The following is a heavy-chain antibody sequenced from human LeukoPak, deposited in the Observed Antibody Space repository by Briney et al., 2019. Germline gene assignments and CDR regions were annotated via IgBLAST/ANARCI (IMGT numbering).Heavy chain of an antibody. CDR3: AKDGDTVSGTYYFDMDV. D-gene: IGHD1-26*01. J-gene: IGHJ6*03. CDR2: ISGSGDTT. Sequence: PGGSLRLSCATSGFIFSNYAVNWVRQAPGKGLEWVSIISGSGDTTYYADSVKGRFTISRDNSRNTLYLQMNSLRAEDTALYYCAKDGDTVSGTYYFDMDVWGKGTTVTISS. CDR1: GFIFSNYA. V-gene: IGHV3-23*01.